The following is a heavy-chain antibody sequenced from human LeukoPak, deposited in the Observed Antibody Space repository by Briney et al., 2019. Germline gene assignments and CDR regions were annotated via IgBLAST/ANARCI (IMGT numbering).Heavy chain of an antibody. CDR3: ARGADIAPWHYFDY. CDR2: INWNGGSK. J-gene: IGHJ4*02. CDR1: GFTFDDYG. Sequence: GGSLRLSCAASGFTFDDYGMSWVRQAPGKGLEWVSGINWNGGSKGYADSVKGRFTISRDNAKSSLYLQMNSLRAEDTALYYCARGADIAPWHYFDYWGQGTLVTVSS. V-gene: IGHV3-20*04. D-gene: IGHD5-12*01.